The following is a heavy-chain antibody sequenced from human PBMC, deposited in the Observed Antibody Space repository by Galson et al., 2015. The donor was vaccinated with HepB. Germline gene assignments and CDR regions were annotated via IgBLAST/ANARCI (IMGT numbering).Heavy chain of an antibody. CDR2: IYYSGST. CDR1: GGIVSSGAYY. V-gene: IGHV4-31*03. CDR3: ARGPHTRSLNCYYMDV. Sequence: TLSLTCTVSGGIVSSGAYYWSWMRQHPGKGLEWIGYIYYSGSTEYNPSLKSRVTISVDTSKNQFSLKLSSVTVADTAVYYCARGPHTRSLNCYYMDVWGKGTTVTVSS. J-gene: IGHJ6*03.